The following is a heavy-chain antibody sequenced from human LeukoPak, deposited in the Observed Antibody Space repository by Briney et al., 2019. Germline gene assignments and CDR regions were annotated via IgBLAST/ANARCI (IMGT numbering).Heavy chain of an antibody. Sequence: PGGSLRLSCAASGFTLSSYWMSWVRQVPGKGLEWVANIKEDGSEKYYVDSVKGRFTISRDNAQNSVYLHMNSLTAEDTALYYCARDWVAGVPFDAFDIWGQGTMVSVSS. CDR2: IKEDGSEK. J-gene: IGHJ3*02. CDR1: GFTLSSYW. CDR3: ARDWVAGVPFDAFDI. D-gene: IGHD3-10*01. V-gene: IGHV3-7*03.